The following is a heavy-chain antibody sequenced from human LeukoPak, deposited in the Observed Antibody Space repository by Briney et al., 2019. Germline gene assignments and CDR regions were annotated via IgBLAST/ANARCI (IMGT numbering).Heavy chain of an antibody. J-gene: IGHJ6*02. CDR2: ITPDGSEK. CDR1: GFALSIHW. Sequence: GGSLRLSHAASGFALSIHWSTWVRQTPGKGLEGVAHITPDGSEKSYVDSARGRFTISRDNAKNSVYLQMNSLRVDDTAVYYCARGHFGLDVWGQGATVAVAS. D-gene: IGHD3-10*01. V-gene: IGHV3-7*01. CDR3: ARGHFGLDV.